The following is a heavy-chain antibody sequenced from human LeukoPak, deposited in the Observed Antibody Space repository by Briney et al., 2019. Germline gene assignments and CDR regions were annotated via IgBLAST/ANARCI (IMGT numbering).Heavy chain of an antibody. CDR1: GGTFSSYA. CDR3: ARDLGYSSGKPDY. Sequence: GASVKVSCKASGGTFSSYAISWVRQAPGQGLEWMGGIIPIFGTANYAQKFQGRVTITTDESTSTAYMELSSLRSEDTAVYYCARDLGYSSGKPDYWGQGTLVTVSS. CDR2: IIPIFGTA. J-gene: IGHJ4*02. V-gene: IGHV1-69*05. D-gene: IGHD6-19*01.